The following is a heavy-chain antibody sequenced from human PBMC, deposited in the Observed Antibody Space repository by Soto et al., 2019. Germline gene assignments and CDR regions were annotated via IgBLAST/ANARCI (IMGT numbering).Heavy chain of an antibody. Sequence: QVQLVQSGAEVKKPGSSVKVSCKASGGTFSSYAISWVRQAPGQGLEWMGGIIPIFGTANYAQKFQGRVTITADESTSTAYMELSSLRSEDTAVYYCARDCRWTENYYDSSGCEIDYWGQGTLVTVSS. D-gene: IGHD3-22*01. CDR1: GGTFSSYA. J-gene: IGHJ4*02. CDR2: IIPIFGTA. CDR3: ARDCRWTENYYDSSGCEIDY. V-gene: IGHV1-69*01.